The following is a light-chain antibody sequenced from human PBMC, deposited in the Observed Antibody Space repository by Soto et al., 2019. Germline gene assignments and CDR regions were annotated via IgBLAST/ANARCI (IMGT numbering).Light chain of an antibody. Sequence: QSVLTQPPSVSVAPGQKVTISCSGSSYNIGNNYVSWYQQLPGTAPKLLIYDNNKRPSGIPDRFSGSKSGTSATLGITGLQTGDEADYYCGTWDNSLSAGVFGGGTKLTVL. J-gene: IGLJ2*01. CDR1: SYNIGNNY. V-gene: IGLV1-51*01. CDR2: DNN. CDR3: GTWDNSLSAGV.